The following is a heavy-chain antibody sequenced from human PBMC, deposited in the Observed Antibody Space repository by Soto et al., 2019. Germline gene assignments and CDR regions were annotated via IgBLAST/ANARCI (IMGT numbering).Heavy chain of an antibody. CDR1: GFTFSNYY. CDR3: ARVSACGWHVNGRDYFDS. D-gene: IGHD6-19*01. CDR2: ISSREVTV. V-gene: IGHV3-11*01. Sequence: GGSLRLSCAASGFTFSNYYMTWIRQAPGKGLECLSYISSREVTVYYADSVKGRFTISRDNTKNSLYLQMTTLRDEDTAVYYCARVSACGWHVNGRDYFDSWGQGTLVTVSS. J-gene: IGHJ4*02.